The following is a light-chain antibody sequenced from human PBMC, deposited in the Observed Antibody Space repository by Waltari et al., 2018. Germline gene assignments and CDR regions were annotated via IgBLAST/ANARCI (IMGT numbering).Light chain of an antibody. CDR1: NSHLENNP. CDR2: VDS. Sequence: QSVLPQPPSVSGTPGPRVTLSCSGSNSHLENNPVHWYQHVPGTAPKLLIDVDSHRPSGVPDRFFGSKSGISASLAISGLQSDDEADYYCASWDDRLSGWVFGGGTKLTVL. V-gene: IGLV1-44*01. J-gene: IGLJ3*02. CDR3: ASWDDRLSGWV.